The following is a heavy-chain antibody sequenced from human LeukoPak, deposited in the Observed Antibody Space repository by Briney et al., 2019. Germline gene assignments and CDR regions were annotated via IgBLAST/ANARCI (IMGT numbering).Heavy chain of an antibody. CDR2: IYYTGNT. Sequence: PSETLSLTCSVSGGSTSDYYWNWIRQPAGQGLEWLGRIYYTGNTAYNPSLESRLTMSLDTAKNQFSLKVTSVTAADTAVYYCARGGTLFTYFDSCGHGTLVTVSS. J-gene: IGHJ4*01. CDR3: ARGGTLFTYFDS. CDR1: GGSTSDYY. D-gene: IGHD3-10*02. V-gene: IGHV4-4*07.